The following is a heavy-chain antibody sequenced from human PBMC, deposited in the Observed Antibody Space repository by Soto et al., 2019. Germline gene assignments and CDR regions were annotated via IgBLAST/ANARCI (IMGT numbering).Heavy chain of an antibody. V-gene: IGHV3-21*01. CDR2: ISSSSSYI. D-gene: IGHD3-22*01. Sequence: PGGSLRLSCAASGFTFSSYSMNWVRQAPGKGLEWVSSISSSSSYIYYADSVKGRFTISRDNAKNSLYLQMNSLRAGDTAVYYCARYPFSLDGGSGYYWGQGTLVTVSS. CDR1: GFTFSSYS. CDR3: ARYPFSLDGGSGYY. J-gene: IGHJ4*02.